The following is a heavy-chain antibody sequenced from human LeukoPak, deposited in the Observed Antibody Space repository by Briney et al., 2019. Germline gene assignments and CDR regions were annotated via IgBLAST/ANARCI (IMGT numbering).Heavy chain of an antibody. V-gene: IGHV4-39*07. CDR2: IYYSGST. CDR3: AREGYSGSHG. D-gene: IGHD1-26*01. CDR1: GGSIRSSYYY. Sequence: SETLSLTCTVSGGSIRSSYYYWGWIRQPPGKGLEWIGSIYYSGSTYYNPSLKSRVTISVDTSKNQFSLKLSSVTAADTAVYYCAREGYSGSHGWGQGTLVTVSS. J-gene: IGHJ4*02.